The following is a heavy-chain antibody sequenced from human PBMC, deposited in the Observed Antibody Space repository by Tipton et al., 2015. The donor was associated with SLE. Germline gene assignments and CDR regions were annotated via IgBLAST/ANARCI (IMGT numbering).Heavy chain of an antibody. D-gene: IGHD7-27*01. CDR2: IHYIGGT. Sequence: TLSLTCTVSGGSISGHYWSWVRQPPGKGLEWIGNIHYIGGTNYNSSLKSRVTISVDTSKNQFSLSLISVTAADTAVYYCARLTPWGYDYWGPGMLVTVSS. CDR1: GGSISGHY. CDR3: ARLTPWGYDY. J-gene: IGHJ4*02. V-gene: IGHV4-59*11.